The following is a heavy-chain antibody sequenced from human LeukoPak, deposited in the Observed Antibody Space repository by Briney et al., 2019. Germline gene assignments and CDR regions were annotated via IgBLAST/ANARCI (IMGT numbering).Heavy chain of an antibody. D-gene: IGHD4-11*01. CDR2: ISSSGTII. CDR1: GFTFSNAW. CDR3: ARAMTS. J-gene: IGHJ4*02. Sequence: GGSLRLSCAASGFTFSNAWMSWVRQAPGKGLEWVSHISSSGTIIYYADSVKGRFTISRDNAKNSLYLQMNSLRAEDTAVYYCARAMTSWGQGTLVTVSS. V-gene: IGHV3-11*04.